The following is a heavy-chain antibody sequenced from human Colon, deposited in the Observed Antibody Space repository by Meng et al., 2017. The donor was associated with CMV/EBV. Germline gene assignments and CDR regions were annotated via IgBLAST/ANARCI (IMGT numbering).Heavy chain of an antibody. CDR2: ISSSGSTI. J-gene: IGHJ4*02. Sequence: GGSLRLSCAASGFTFSDYYMSWIRQAPGKGLEWVSYISSSGSTIYYADSVKGRFTISRDNAKNSLYLQMNSLRAEDTAVYYCARIHYDSWSGYYRDYWGQEALVTVSS. D-gene: IGHD3-3*01. CDR1: GFTFSDYY. V-gene: IGHV3-11*04. CDR3: ARIHYDSWSGYYRDY.